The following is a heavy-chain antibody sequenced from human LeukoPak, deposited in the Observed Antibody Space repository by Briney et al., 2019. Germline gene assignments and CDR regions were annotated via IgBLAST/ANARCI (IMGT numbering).Heavy chain of an antibody. Sequence: GGSLRLSCAASGFTFSSYAMSWVRQAPGKGLEWVSAISGSGGSTYYADSVKGRCTISRDNSKNTLYLQMNSLRAEDTAVYYCARGVKSSWYRMMVAFDIWGQGTMVTVSS. V-gene: IGHV3-23*01. CDR2: ISGSGGST. J-gene: IGHJ3*02. CDR1: GFTFSSYA. D-gene: IGHD6-13*01. CDR3: ARGVKSSWYRMMVAFDI.